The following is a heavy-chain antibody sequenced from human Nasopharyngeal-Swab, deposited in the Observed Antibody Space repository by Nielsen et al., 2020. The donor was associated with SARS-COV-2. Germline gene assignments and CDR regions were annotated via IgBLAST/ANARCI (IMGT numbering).Heavy chain of an antibody. CDR2: VLYDGTTR. CDR1: GFTLTSYT. V-gene: IGHV3-30*04. J-gene: IGHJ4*02. Sequence: SPNISCAASGFTLTSYTMHRVRQAPGKGLEWVAVVLYDGTTRYYADSVMGRFTISRDTSENTLYLQMNSLRPDDTAVYYCAREADSHDFWGQGALVTVSS. CDR3: AREADSHDF.